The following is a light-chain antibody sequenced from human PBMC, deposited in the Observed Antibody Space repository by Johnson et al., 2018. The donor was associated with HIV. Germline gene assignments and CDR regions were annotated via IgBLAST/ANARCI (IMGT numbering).Light chain of an antibody. CDR1: SSNIGNNY. J-gene: IGLJ1*01. CDR3: GTWDSSLSAGRYV. Sequence: QPVLTQPPSVSAAPGQKVTISCSGSSSNIGNNYVSWYQQLPGTAPKLLIYENNKRPSGILDRFSGSKSGTSATLGITGLQTGDAADYYCGTWDSSLSAGRYVVGTGTKVTVL. V-gene: IGLV1-51*02. CDR2: ENN.